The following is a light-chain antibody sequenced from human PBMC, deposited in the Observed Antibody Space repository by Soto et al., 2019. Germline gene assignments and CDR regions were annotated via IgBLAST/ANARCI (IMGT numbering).Light chain of an antibody. V-gene: IGKV3-15*01. CDR2: GAS. J-gene: IGKJ3*01. CDR3: QQYINWPIFT. CDR1: QTISNK. Sequence: EIVMTHSPATLSVSPGDRATLSCRASQTISNKLAWYQQKPGQTPRLLIYGASTRATGIPARFSGSGSGTEFTLTISSLQSEDFAVYYCQQYINWPIFTFGPGTKVDI.